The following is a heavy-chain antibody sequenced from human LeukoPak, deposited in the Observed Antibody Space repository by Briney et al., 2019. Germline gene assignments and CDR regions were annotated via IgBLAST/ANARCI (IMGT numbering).Heavy chain of an antibody. CDR3: AKGGKWDVTPFDY. J-gene: IGHJ4*02. Sequence: PGGSLRLSCEASGFTFTSYSMNWVRQAPGKGLEWVSTISGGGSSTYYADSVKGRFTISRDNSKNTLYLQVNSLRAEDTAVYYCAKGGKWDVTPFDYWGQGTLVTVSS. D-gene: IGHD1-26*01. CDR1: GFTFTSYS. CDR2: ISGGGSST. V-gene: IGHV3-23*01.